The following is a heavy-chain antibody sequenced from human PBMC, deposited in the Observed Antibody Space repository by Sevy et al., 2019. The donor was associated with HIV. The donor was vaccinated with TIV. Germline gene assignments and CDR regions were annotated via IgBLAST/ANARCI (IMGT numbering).Heavy chain of an antibody. Sequence: GGSLRLSCTGSGFTFGDYAMTWFRQAPGKGLEWVGFIRRKAYGGTTECAASVKGRFTISRDDSKSVAYLQMNSLKTEDTAVYYCTRGVSAVAIFDYWGQGTLVTVSS. CDR2: IRRKAYGGTT. J-gene: IGHJ4*02. V-gene: IGHV3-49*03. CDR3: TRGVSAVAIFDY. D-gene: IGHD6-19*01. CDR1: GFTFGDYA.